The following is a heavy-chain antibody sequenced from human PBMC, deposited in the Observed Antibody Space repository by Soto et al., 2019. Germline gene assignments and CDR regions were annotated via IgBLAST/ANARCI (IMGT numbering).Heavy chain of an antibody. CDR2: INQDGSEK. J-gene: IGHJ4*02. Sequence: EEQLVESGGGWVQPGGSLRLSCAASGFTFSSYWMSWVRQAPGKGLEWVGQINQDGSEKYSVDSVRRRFTISRDNAKNSLYLQMNSLRAEDTAVYYCTTDRARLLDCWGQGTLVTVS. CDR1: GFTFSSYW. D-gene: IGHD5-12*01. V-gene: IGHV3-7*01. CDR3: TTDRARLLDC.